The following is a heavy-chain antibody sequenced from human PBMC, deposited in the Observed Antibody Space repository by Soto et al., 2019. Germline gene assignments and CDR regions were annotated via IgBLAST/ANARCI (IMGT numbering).Heavy chain of an antibody. J-gene: IGHJ4*02. Sequence: GESLKISCKGSGYSFISQWIGWVRQMPGKGLEWIGIIYPGDSDTRYSPPFQGQVTISADESISTAFLQWTSLKASDTAMYYCARRSPEPPTVWNYWGQGTQVTVSS. CDR1: GYSFISQW. CDR2: IYPGDSDT. D-gene: IGHD4-4*01. CDR3: ARRSPEPPTVWNY. V-gene: IGHV5-51*01.